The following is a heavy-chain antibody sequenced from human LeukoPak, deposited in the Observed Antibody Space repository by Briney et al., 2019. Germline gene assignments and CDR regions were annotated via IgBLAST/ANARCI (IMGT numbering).Heavy chain of an antibody. J-gene: IGHJ4*02. Sequence: PSETLSLTCTVSGGSISSYYWSWIRHPPGKGLEWIGYIYYSGRTNYNPSLKSRVTISVDTSKNQFSLKLSCVTAADTAVYYCASRAWTYAFIDYWGQGTLVTVSS. D-gene: IGHD1-7*01. CDR1: GGSISSYY. V-gene: IGHV4-59*08. CDR3: ASRAWTYAFIDY. CDR2: IYYSGRT.